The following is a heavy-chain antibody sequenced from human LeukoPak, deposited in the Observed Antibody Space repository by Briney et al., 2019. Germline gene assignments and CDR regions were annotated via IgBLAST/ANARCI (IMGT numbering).Heavy chain of an antibody. Sequence: SVKVSCKASGGTFSSYAISWVRQAPGQGLEWMGRIIPILGIAIYAQKFQGRVTITADKSTSTAYMELSSLRSEDTAVYYCARSEWTDITMVRAEGAFDIWGQGTMVTVSS. CDR3: ARSEWTDITMVRAEGAFDI. CDR1: GGTFSSYA. V-gene: IGHV1-69*04. D-gene: IGHD3-10*01. J-gene: IGHJ3*02. CDR2: IIPILGIA.